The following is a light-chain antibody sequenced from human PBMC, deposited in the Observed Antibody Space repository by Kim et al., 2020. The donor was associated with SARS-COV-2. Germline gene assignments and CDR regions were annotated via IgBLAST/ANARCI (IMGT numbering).Light chain of an antibody. J-gene: IGKJ1*01. V-gene: IGKV3-20*01. CDR3: QYYDTSPSWT. CDR1: QSVSSNY. CDR2: DAS. Sequence: AGERATLSCRASQSVSSNYLAWYQQKPGQAPRLLIYDASSRATGIPDRFSGGGSGTDFTLTINRLEPEDFAVYYCQYYDTSPSWTFGQGTKVEIK.